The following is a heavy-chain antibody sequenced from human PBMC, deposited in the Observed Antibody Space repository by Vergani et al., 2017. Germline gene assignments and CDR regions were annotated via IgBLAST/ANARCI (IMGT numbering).Heavy chain of an antibody. D-gene: IGHD3-3*02. CDR2: ISSSSSYI. J-gene: IGHJ6*02. V-gene: IGHV3-21*01. Sequence: EVQLVESGGGLVKPGGSLRLSCAASGFTFSSYSMNWVRQAPGKGLEWVSSISSSSSYIYYADSVKGRFTISRDNAKNSLYLQMNSLRDEETALYYCARGHSTHQNYYYYYGMDVWGQGTTVTVSS. CDR3: ARGHSTHQNYYYYYGMDV. CDR1: GFTFSSYS.